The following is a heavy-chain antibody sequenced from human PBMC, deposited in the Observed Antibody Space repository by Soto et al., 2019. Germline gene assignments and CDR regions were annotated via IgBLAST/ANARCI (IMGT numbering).Heavy chain of an antibody. CDR3: ARGEQQIYWFFDL. D-gene: IGHD6-13*01. Sequence: DVQLLESGGGLVQPGGFLRLSCRASAFTFSIYAMSWVRQAPGKGLEWVSAINGDSSGMYYADSVRGRFTISRDNSKNTLYLHMNSLRAEDTAIYYCARGEQQIYWFFDLWGRGTRVTVSS. CDR2: INGDSSGM. CDR1: AFTFSIYA. V-gene: IGHV3-23*01. J-gene: IGHJ2*01.